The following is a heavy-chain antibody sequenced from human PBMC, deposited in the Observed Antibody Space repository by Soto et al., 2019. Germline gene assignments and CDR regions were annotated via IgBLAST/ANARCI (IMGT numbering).Heavy chain of an antibody. CDR2: INSDGSST. J-gene: IGHJ6*02. Sequence: GGSLRLSCAASGFTFSSYWMHWVRQAPGKGLVWVSRINSDGSSTSYADSVKGRFTISRDNAKNTLYLQMNSLRAEDTAVYYCARDQGGLRSYYYYGMDVWGQGTTVTVSS. V-gene: IGHV3-74*01. CDR1: GFTFSSYW. CDR3: ARDQGGLRSYYYYGMDV.